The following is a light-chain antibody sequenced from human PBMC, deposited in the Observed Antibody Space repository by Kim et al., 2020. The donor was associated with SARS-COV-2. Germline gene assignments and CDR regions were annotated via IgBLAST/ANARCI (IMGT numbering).Light chain of an antibody. Sequence: GHEGTNSCTGTSGDVGAYEYVSWYQQHPGEAPKLVIYDVTERPSGVPDRFSASKSGNTASLTISELQAEDEAEYYCCTCAGTYTFVFGGGTQLTVL. V-gene: IGLV2-11*03. CDR3: CTCAGTYTFV. J-gene: IGLJ2*01. CDR1: SGDVGAYEY. CDR2: DVT.